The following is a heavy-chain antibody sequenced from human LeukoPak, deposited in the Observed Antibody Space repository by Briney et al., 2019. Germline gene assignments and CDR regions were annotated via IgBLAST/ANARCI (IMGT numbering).Heavy chain of an antibody. D-gene: IGHD3-10*01. CDR1: GFTFSDSG. Sequence: GGSLRLSCAASGFTFSDSGMNWVRQAPGKGLEWISYISSGGGTRYYADSVKGRFTISRDNAENSLYLQMNSLRDDDTAVYYCATEGRSYSPGYWGQGTLVTASS. V-gene: IGHV3-48*02. CDR3: ATEGRSYSPGY. CDR2: ISSGGGTR. J-gene: IGHJ4*02.